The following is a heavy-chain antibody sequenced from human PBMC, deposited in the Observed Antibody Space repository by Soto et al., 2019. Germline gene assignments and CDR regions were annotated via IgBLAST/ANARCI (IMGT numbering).Heavy chain of an antibody. D-gene: IGHD1-26*01. J-gene: IGHJ5*02. CDR2: ITPGLGSG. CDR3: ARLTGSYQLGKWFDP. V-gene: IGHV1-69*06. Sequence: QVQLGQSGAEVKEPGSSVNVSCKASGGTFSSYTISWVRQAPGQGFEWMGGITPGLGSGNYAQKFQGRVTITADKSTRTVYMALSSLTSADTALYYCARLTGSYQLGKWFDPWGQGTLVTVSS. CDR1: GGTFSSYT.